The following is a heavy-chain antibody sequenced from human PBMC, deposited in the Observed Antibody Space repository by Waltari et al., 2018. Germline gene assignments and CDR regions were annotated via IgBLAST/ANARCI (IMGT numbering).Heavy chain of an antibody. CDR1: GGSISSSSYY. CDR3: ARGLTEDIVVVVAAKNAFDI. CDR2: IYYSGST. D-gene: IGHD2-15*01. J-gene: IGHJ3*02. Sequence: SLTCTVSGGSISSSSYYWGWIRQPPGKGLEWIGSIYYSGSTYYNPSLKSRVTISVDTSKNQFSLKLSSVTAADTAVYYCARGLTEDIVVVVAAKNAFDIWGQGTMVIVSS. V-gene: IGHV4-39*07.